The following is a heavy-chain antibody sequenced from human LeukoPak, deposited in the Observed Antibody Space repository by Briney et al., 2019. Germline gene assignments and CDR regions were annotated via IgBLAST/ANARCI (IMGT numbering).Heavy chain of an antibody. CDR2: IYWDVDK. Sequence: ESGPTLVNPTQTLTLTCTCPGFSLRTSGVGGDWIGRLPGKDWNWFASIYWDVDKRYSPSLKKRLTITKGTSKNQVVLTMTNMEPVDTATYYCVRRHYQLGFAPWGQGTLVTVSS. J-gene: IGHJ5*02. CDR1: GFSLRTSGVG. CDR3: VRRHYQLGFAP. D-gene: IGHD1-1*01. V-gene: IGHV2-5*02.